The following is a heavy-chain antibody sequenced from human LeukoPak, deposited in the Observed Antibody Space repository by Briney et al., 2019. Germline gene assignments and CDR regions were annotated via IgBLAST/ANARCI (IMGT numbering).Heavy chain of an antibody. CDR3: ARGTVAATPDFDY. Sequence: GGSLRLSCAASGFTFSSYRMNWIRQAPGKGLEWVSSISSSSSYIYYADSVKGRFTISRDNAKNSLYLQMNSLRAEDTAVYYCARGTVAATPDFDYWGQGTLVTVSS. J-gene: IGHJ4*02. CDR2: ISSSSSYI. D-gene: IGHD2-15*01. V-gene: IGHV3-21*01. CDR1: GFTFSSYR.